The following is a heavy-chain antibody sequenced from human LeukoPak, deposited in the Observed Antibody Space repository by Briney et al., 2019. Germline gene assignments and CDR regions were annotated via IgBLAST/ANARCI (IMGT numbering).Heavy chain of an antibody. J-gene: IGHJ4*02. CDR3: ARGRGGFYYFDY. CDR2: IYYSGST. CDR1: GGSVSSGSYY. V-gene: IGHV4-61*01. Sequence: PSETLSLTCTVSGGSVSSGSYYWSWIRQPPGKGLEWIGYIYYSGSTNYNPSLKSRVTISVDTSKNQFSLKLSSVTAADTAIYYCARGRGGFYYFDYWGLGTMVTVSS. D-gene: IGHD2-15*01.